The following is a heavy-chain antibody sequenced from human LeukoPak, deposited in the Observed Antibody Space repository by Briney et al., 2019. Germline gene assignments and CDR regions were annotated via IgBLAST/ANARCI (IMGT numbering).Heavy chain of an antibody. CDR3: AKGYCRGNSCYDDRGAFDY. CDR2: IYYSGRT. V-gene: IGHV4-59*08. J-gene: IGHJ4*02. CDR1: GDSISSYY. D-gene: IGHD2-2*01. Sequence: SETLSLTCSVSGDSISSYYWSWIRQPPGKGLEWIGYIYYSGRTNYNPSLKSRVTISVDTSKNQFSLKLSSVTAADTAVYYCAKGYCRGNSCYDDRGAFDYWGQGTLVTVSS.